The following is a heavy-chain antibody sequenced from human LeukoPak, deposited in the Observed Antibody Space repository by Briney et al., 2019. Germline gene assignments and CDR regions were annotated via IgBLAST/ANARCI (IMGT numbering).Heavy chain of an antibody. Sequence: PSQTLSLTCTVSGGSISSYYWSWIRQPPGKGLEWIGYIYYSGSTNYNPSLKSRVTISVDTSKNQFSLKLSSVTAADTAVYYCARDDFWDLGTHAFDIWGQGTMVTVSS. D-gene: IGHD3-3*01. CDR2: IYYSGST. CDR1: GGSISSYY. J-gene: IGHJ3*02. CDR3: ARDDFWDLGTHAFDI. V-gene: IGHV4-59*01.